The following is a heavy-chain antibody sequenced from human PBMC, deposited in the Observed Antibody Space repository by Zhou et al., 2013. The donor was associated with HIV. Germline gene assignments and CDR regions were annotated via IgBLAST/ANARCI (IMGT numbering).Heavy chain of an antibody. CDR3: ARTSGEFYFYYMSV. CDR2: IIPVIGAA. CDR1: GDPFSRYG. Sequence: QVQLLQSGAEVKKPGSSVKVPCKAAGDPFSRYGINWVRQAPGQGLEWVGRIIPVIGAAQHAQKFQGRVTITTDESTSSAYMELSGLRSEDTAVYYCARTSGEFYFYYMSVWGTGTTVTVSS. J-gene: IGHJ6*03. D-gene: IGHD3-16*01. V-gene: IGHV1-69*05.